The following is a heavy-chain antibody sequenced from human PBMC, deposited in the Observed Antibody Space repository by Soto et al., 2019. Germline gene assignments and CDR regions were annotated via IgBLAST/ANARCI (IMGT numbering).Heavy chain of an antibody. CDR3: AKDGLNVDTAMVPNGYFDY. V-gene: IGHV3-23*01. D-gene: IGHD5-18*01. CDR1: GFTFSSYA. Sequence: EVQLLESGGGLVQPGGSPRLSCAASGFTFSSYAMSWVRQAPGKGLEWVSAISGSGGSTYYADSVKGRFTISRDNSKNTLYLQMNSLRAEDTAVYYCAKDGLNVDTAMVPNGYFDYWGQGTLVTVSS. J-gene: IGHJ4*02. CDR2: ISGSGGST.